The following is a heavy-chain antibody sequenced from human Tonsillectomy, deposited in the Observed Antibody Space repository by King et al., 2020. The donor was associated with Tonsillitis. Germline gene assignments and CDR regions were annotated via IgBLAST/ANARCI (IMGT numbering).Heavy chain of an antibody. J-gene: IGHJ4*02. Sequence: LQLQESGPGLVKPSETLSLTCTVSGGSISSSSYYWGWIRQPPGQGLEWIASIYYSGNTYYNASLQSRVTISVDTSKNQFSLKLGAVTAADTAVYYCMSNPRFETPYWGQGTLVTVSS. CDR2: IYYSGNT. CDR3: MSNPRFETPY. V-gene: IGHV4-39*01. D-gene: IGHD3-9*01. CDR1: GGSISSSSYY.